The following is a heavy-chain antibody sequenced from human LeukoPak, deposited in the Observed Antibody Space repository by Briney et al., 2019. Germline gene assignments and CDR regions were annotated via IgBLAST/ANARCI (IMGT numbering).Heavy chain of an antibody. CDR1: GFTFSDYW. D-gene: IGHD1-14*01. Sequence: PGGSLRLSCVASGFTFSDYWMSWVRQAPGKGLECVASIRYDGNEKYYMESVKGRFTSSRDHAKNSLYLQIDSLGAEDTALYFCARDRRRGAAGYGLDVWGQGTTVTVSS. J-gene: IGHJ6*02. CDR2: IRYDGNEK. CDR3: ARDRRRGAAGYGLDV. V-gene: IGHV3-7*01.